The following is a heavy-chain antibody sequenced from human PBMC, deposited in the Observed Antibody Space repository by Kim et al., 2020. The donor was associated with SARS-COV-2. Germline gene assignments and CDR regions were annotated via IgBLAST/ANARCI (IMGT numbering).Heavy chain of an antibody. J-gene: IGHJ6*02. V-gene: IGHV5-51*01. Sequence: GDSETRYSPSCQGQVTISADKSTSTAYLQWSSLKASDTAMYYCARRYGMDVWGQGTTVAVSS. CDR2: GDSET. CDR3: ARRYGMDV.